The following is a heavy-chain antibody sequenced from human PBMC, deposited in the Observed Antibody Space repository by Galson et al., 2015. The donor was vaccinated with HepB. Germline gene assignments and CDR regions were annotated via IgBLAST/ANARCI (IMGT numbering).Heavy chain of an antibody. D-gene: IGHD3-10*01. Sequence: SLRLSCAASGFTFSSYAMHWVRQAPGKGLEWVAVISYDGSNKYYADSVKGRFTISRDNSKNTLYLQMNSLRAEDTAVYYCARVWPAIEDYYYYYYGMDVWGQGTTVTVSS. CDR3: ARVWPAIEDYYYYYYGMDV. J-gene: IGHJ6*02. CDR1: GFTFSSYA. CDR2: ISYDGSNK. V-gene: IGHV3-30-3*01.